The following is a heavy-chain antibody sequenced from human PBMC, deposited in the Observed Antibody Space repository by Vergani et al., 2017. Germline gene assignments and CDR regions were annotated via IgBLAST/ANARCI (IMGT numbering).Heavy chain of an antibody. V-gene: IGHV3-49*04. Sequence: EVQLVESGGGLVPPGRSLRLSCAASGFSFGDYAMTWVRQAPGKGLEWVAFIRNKAYGGTTEYAASVKGRFAISRDDSKRLAYVQLSGLKTEDTAVYFCSRGRGYSFGYSDYWGQGTLVTVSS. CDR1: GFSFGDYA. J-gene: IGHJ4*02. D-gene: IGHD5-18*01. CDR3: SRGRGYSFGYSDY. CDR2: IRNKAYGGTT.